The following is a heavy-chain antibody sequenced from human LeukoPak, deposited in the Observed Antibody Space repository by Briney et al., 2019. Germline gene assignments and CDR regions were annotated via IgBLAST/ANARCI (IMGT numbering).Heavy chain of an antibody. J-gene: IGHJ5*02. CDR2: ITTYNGNT. V-gene: IGHV1-18*01. CDR3: ARDPDCSSTSCYTGGWFDP. CDR1: GYTFTNYA. D-gene: IGHD2-2*02. Sequence: ASVKVSCKASGYTFTNYAISWVRQAPGQGLEWVGWITTYNGNTNYAQKLQGRVTMTTDTSTSTAYMELRSLRSDDTAVYYCARDPDCSSTSCYTGGWFDPWGQGTLVTVSS.